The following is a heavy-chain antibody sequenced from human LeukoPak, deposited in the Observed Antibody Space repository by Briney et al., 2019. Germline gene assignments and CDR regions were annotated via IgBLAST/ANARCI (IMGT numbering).Heavy chain of an antibody. CDR2: IYHSGST. CDR1: GYSISSGYY. J-gene: IGHJ4*02. Sequence: PSETLSLTCTVSGYSISSGYYWGWIRPPPGKGLEWIGSIYHSGSTYYNPSLKSRVTISVDTSKNQFSLKLSSVTAADTAVYYCARDLVVPAAIDYWGQGTLVTVSS. D-gene: IGHD2-2*01. V-gene: IGHV4-38-2*02. CDR3: ARDLVVPAAIDY.